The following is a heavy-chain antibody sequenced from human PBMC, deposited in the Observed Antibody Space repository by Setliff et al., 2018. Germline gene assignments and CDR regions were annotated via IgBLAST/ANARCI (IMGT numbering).Heavy chain of an antibody. Sequence: ASVKVSCKASGYTFTNYGVSWVRQAPGQGLEWMGWISGFNGNTKYAQKVQGRVSMTTDTSTSTAYMELRSLRSDDTAVHYCARHGDASFYYDILTGHSPPYYFDYWGQGTLVTVSS. CDR1: GYTFTNYG. J-gene: IGHJ4*02. CDR2: ISGFNGNT. D-gene: IGHD3-9*01. CDR3: ARHGDASFYYDILTGHSPPYYFDY. V-gene: IGHV1-18*01.